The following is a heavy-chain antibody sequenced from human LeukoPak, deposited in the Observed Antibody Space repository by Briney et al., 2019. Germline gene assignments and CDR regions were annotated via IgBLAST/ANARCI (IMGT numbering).Heavy chain of an antibody. D-gene: IGHD1-1*01. CDR3: ARGLHWNDFNWFDS. CDR1: GFTFTNFW. V-gene: IGHV3-74*01. CDR2: IQTDGST. J-gene: IGHJ5*01. Sequence: GGSLRLSCAASGFTFTNFWMNWVRQTPGKGLMWVSRIQTDGSTRYAESVKGRFTISRDNAKNTVYLPMNTLSAEDTAIYYCARGLHWNDFNWFDSWGQGPLVTVSS.